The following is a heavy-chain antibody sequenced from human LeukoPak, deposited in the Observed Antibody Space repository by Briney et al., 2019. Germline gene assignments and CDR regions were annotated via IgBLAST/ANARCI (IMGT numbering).Heavy chain of an antibody. D-gene: IGHD6-19*01. CDR2: IYYSGST. CDR3: ARTIAVAGPFGY. J-gene: IGHJ4*02. V-gene: IGHV4-59*01. CDR1: GGSISSCH. Sequence: PSETLSLTCTVSGGSISSCHWSWIRQPPGKGLEWIGYIYYSGSTNYNPSLKSRVTISVDTSKNQFSLKLSSVTAADTAVYYCARTIAVAGPFGYWGQGTLVTVSS.